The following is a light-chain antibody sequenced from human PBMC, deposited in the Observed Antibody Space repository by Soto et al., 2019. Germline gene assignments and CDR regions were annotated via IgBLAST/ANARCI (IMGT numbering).Light chain of an antibody. Sequence: EIVLTQSPATLSVSPGEGATLSCRASQSVGSLLAWYQQKPGQAPRLLIYRASSRATGISGSFSGSGSGTEFTLTITSLQSEDFGVYYCQQYNKWPITFGQGTRLEMK. V-gene: IGKV3-15*01. J-gene: IGKJ5*01. CDR2: RAS. CDR3: QQYNKWPIT. CDR1: QSVGSL.